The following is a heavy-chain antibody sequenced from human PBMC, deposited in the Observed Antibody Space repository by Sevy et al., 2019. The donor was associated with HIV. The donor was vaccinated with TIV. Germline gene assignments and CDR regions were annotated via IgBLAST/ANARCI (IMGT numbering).Heavy chain of an antibody. V-gene: IGHV3-15*01. D-gene: IGHD2-2*01. CDR3: TTEAYCSSTTCPSAFEI. CDR2: VKSKTDGGTT. Sequence: GGSLRLSCAASGFTFSNAWLSWVRQTPGKGLEWVGHVKSKTDGGTTDYAEPVKGRFTISRDDSENTLYLQMSGLKTEDTAVYYCTTEAYCSSTTCPSAFEIWGQGTMVTVSS. CDR1: GFTFSNAW. J-gene: IGHJ3*02.